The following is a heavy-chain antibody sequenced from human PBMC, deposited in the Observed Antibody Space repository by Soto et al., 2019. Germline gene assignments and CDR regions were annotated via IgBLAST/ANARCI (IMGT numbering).Heavy chain of an antibody. Sequence: EGQLLQSGGGLVQPGGSLRLSCTGSGFIFSSYAMSWVRQAPGKGLEWISGLNGGGSNTLYADSVKGRFTISRDNFKNTLYLQMNSLRAEDTAVYYCAKDKDGVSTRSHFDYWGQGNLVTVSS. D-gene: IGHD2-2*01. CDR1: GFIFSSYA. V-gene: IGHV3-23*01. CDR2: LNGGGSNT. J-gene: IGHJ4*02. CDR3: AKDKDGVSTRSHFDY.